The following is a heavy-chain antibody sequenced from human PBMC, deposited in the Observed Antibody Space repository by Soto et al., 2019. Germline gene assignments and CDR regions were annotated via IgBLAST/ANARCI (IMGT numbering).Heavy chain of an antibody. CDR1: GGSISSGGYY. J-gene: IGHJ4*02. Sequence: TVSGGSISSGGYYWSWIRQHPGKGLEWIGYIYYSGSTYYNPSPKSRVTISVDTSKNQFSLKLSSVTAADTAVYYCARGSSGSPLDYWGQGTLVTVSS. CDR3: ARGSSGSPLDY. D-gene: IGHD3-22*01. CDR2: IYYSGST. V-gene: IGHV4-31*03.